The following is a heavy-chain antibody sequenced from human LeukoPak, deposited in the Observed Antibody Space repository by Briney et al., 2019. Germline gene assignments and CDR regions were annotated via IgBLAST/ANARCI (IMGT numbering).Heavy chain of an antibody. V-gene: IGHV3-49*04. D-gene: IGHD5-24*01. CDR2: IRSKAYGGTT. Sequence: PGRSLRLSCTASGFTFGDYAMSWVRQAPGKGLEWVGFIRSKAYGGTTEYAASVKGRFTISRDDSKSIAYLQMNSLKTEDTAVYYCTTQIDDYNYEKDYWGQGTLVTVSS. CDR3: TTQIDDYNYEKDY. CDR1: GFTFGDYA. J-gene: IGHJ4*02.